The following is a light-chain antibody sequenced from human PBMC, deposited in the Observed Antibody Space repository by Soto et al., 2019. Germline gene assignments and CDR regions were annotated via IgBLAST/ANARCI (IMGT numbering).Light chain of an antibody. Sequence: NFMLTQPHSVSESPGKTVTISCTHSSGSIASNYVQWYQQRPGCAPTTMIYEDNRRPSGVPDRFSGSIDSSSNSASLTVSGLKTEDEADYYCHSYDPNNWVFGGGTKLTVL. CDR3: HSYDPNNWV. CDR1: SGSIASNY. V-gene: IGLV6-57*03. CDR2: EDN. J-gene: IGLJ3*02.